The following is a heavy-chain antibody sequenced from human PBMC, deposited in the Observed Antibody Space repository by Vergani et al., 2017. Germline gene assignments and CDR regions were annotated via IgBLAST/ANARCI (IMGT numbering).Heavy chain of an antibody. J-gene: IGHJ6*03. Sequence: QVQLQESGPGLVKPSQTLSLTCTVSGGSISSGGYYWSWIRQHPGKGLEWIGYIYYSGSTYYNPSLKSRVTISVDTSKNQFSLKLSSVTAADTAVYYCAREQEYDFWRGYSNYYYYYMDVWGKGTTVTVSS. D-gene: IGHD3-3*01. CDR2: IYYSGST. V-gene: IGHV4-31*03. CDR1: GGSISSGGYY. CDR3: AREQEYDFWRGYSNYYYYYMDV.